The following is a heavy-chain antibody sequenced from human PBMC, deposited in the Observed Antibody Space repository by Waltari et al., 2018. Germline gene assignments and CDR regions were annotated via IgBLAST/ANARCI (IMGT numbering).Heavy chain of an antibody. Sequence: EVQLVETGGGLIQPGGSLRLSCAASGFTVSSNYIAWVRQAPGKGLEWVSVIYSGGSTYYADSVKGRFTISRDNSKNTLYLQMNSLRAEDTAVYYCASPLMTDAFDIWGQGTMVTVSS. J-gene: IGHJ3*02. D-gene: IGHD3-16*01. CDR1: GFTVSSNY. V-gene: IGHV3-53*02. CDR2: IYSGGST. CDR3: ASPLMTDAFDI.